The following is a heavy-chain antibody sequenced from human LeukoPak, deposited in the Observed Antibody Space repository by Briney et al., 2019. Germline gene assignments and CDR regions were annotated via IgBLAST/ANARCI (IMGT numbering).Heavy chain of an antibody. Sequence: SGGSLTLSCAASGFSFSNYWMVWVRQAPGKGLVWVSNIKSDGSITNYADSVKGRSTISRDNAKNTLYLQMNSLRAVDTAVYYCGRDNNYKVDVWGKGTTVTVSS. CDR2: IKSDGSIT. CDR1: GFSFSNYW. J-gene: IGHJ6*04. CDR3: GRDNNYKVDV. V-gene: IGHV3-74*01. D-gene: IGHD4-11*01.